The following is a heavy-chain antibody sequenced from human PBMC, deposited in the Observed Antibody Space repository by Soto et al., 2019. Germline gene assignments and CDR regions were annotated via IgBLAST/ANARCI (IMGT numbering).Heavy chain of an antibody. V-gene: IGHV1-69*06. J-gene: IGHJ5*02. CDR2: IIPMSGRP. CDR3: TRRGRQSANWFDP. CDR1: GGTFNSYS. Sequence: SVKVSCKASGGTFNSYSIDWVRQAPGQGFEWMGGIIPMSGRPNYAQRFQGRVTFSADKSTNTVYMEVNSLTHGDTAVYYCTRRGRQSANWFDPWGQGTLVTVSS.